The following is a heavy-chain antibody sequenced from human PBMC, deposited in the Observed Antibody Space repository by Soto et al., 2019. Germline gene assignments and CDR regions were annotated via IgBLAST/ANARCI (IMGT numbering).Heavy chain of an antibody. J-gene: IGHJ6*02. CDR2: ITSSSDTI. CDR3: ARVVVVIPPGYYYAMDG. Sequence: PGGSLRLSCAASGFTFSSFNMNWVRQAPGRGLEWVAYITSSSDTIYYSDSVKGRFTISRDNGKNSLFLQMNSLRDEDTAVYYCARVVVVIPPGYYYAMDGWGQGTAVTVSS. CDR1: GFTFSSFN. V-gene: IGHV3-48*02. D-gene: IGHD3-22*01.